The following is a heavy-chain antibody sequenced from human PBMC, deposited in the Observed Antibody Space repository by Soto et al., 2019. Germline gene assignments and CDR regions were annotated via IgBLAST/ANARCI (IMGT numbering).Heavy chain of an antibody. CDR2: ISGSGGST. V-gene: IGHV3-23*01. CDR3: AKDRWFGEFNWFDP. CDR1: GFPFRSYA. Sequence: HGGCLRIGCASSGFPFRSYAMGGVRTAPGKGLEWVSAISGSGGSTYYADSVKGRFTISRDNSKNTLYLQMNSLRAEDTAVYYCAKDRWFGEFNWFDPWGQGTLVT. J-gene: IGHJ5*02. D-gene: IGHD3-10*01.